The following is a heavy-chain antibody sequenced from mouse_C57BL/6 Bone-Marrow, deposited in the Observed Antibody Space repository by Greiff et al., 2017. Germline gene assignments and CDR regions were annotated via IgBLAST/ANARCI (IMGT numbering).Heavy chain of an antibody. CDR2: IPPNSGST. V-gene: IGHV1-64*01. CDR3: VMYYYGAFDV. J-gene: IGHJ1*03. Sequence: QVQLQQPGAELVKPGASVKLSCKASGYTFTRYWLHWVKQRPGQGLAWIGMIPPNSGSTNYNEKFKSKATLPVDKSSSTAYMPLSSLTSADSAVYYCVMYYYGAFDVWGTGTTGTVSS. D-gene: IGHD1-1*01. CDR1: GYTFTRYW.